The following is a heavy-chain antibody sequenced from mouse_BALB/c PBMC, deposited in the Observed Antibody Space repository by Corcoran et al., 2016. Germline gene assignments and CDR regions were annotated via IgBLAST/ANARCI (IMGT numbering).Heavy chain of an antibody. CDR1: GYTFTPAG. Sequence: QIQLVQSGPELKKPGETVRISRKASGYTFTPAGMQWVKKMPGKGLKWIGWINTHSGVPKYAEDFKGRFAFSLETSASTAYLQISNLKNEDTATYFCARWGNYGLDYWGQGTSVTVSS. D-gene: IGHD2-1*01. CDR2: INTHSGVP. CDR3: ARWGNYGLDY. J-gene: IGHJ4*01. V-gene: IGHV9-4*02.